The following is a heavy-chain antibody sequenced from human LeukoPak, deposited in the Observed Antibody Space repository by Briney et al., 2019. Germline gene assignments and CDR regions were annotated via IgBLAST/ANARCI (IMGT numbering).Heavy chain of an antibody. V-gene: IGHV1-2*06. J-gene: IGHJ5*02. D-gene: IGHD2-15*01. CDR3: ARGDCSGGSCYLWSSEGSSCFDP. CDR1: GYTFTGYY. Sequence: ASVKVSCKASGYTFTGYYMHWVRQAPGQGLEWMGRINPNSGGTNYAQKFQGRVTMTRDTSISTAYMELSRLRSDDTAVYYCARGDCSGGSCYLWSSEGSSCFDPWGQGPLVTVSS. CDR2: INPNSGGT.